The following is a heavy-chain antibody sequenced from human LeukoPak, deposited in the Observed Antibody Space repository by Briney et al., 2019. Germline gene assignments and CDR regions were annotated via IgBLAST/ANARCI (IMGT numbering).Heavy chain of an antibody. CDR2: ISGSGGST. Sequence: PGGSLRLSCAASGFTFSSYAMSWVRQAPGKGLEWVSAISGSGGSTYYADSVKGRFTISRDNAKNSLYLQMNSLRAEDTALYYCARGSGSSWYFYFDYWGQGNLVTVSS. J-gene: IGHJ4*02. V-gene: IGHV3-23*01. CDR3: ARGSGSSWYFYFDY. CDR1: GFTFSSYA. D-gene: IGHD6-13*01.